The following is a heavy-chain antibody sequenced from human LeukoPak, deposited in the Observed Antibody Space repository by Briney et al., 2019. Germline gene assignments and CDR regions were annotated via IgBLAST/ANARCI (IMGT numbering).Heavy chain of an antibody. J-gene: IGHJ5*02. CDR1: GGSFSGYY. CDR2: IYYSGST. V-gene: IGHV4-34*01. Sequence: SETLSLTCAVYGGSFSGYYWSWIRQPPGKGLEWIGYIYYSGSTYYNPSLKSRVTISVDTSKNQFSLKLSSVTAADTAVYYCAGGGDSNWFDPWGQGTLVTVSS. CDR3: AGGGDSNWFDP. D-gene: IGHD2-21*02.